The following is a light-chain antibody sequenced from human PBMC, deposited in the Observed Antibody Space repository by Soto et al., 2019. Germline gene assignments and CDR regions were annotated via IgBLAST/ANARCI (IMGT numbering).Light chain of an antibody. V-gene: IGKV3-15*01. CDR2: GAS. CDR3: QQYNNWPRT. CDR1: QSVSSD. J-gene: IGKJ1*01. Sequence: EIVMTQSPATLSASPGERATLSCRASQSVSSDLAWYHQKPGQAPRLLIYGASTRATAIPARFSGSGSGTEFTLTINSLQSEDFAVYYCQQYNNWPRTFGQGTKVDIK.